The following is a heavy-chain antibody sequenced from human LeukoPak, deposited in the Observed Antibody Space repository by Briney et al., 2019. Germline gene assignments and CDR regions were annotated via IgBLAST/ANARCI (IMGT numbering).Heavy chain of an antibody. Sequence: SETLSLTCTVSGGSISSSSYYWGWIRQPPGKGLEWIGSIYYSGSTYYNPSLKSRVTISVDRSKNQFSLKLTSVTAADTAVYYCARAIVGANDYWGQGTLVTVSS. V-gene: IGHV4-39*07. J-gene: IGHJ4*02. CDR3: ARAIVGANDY. CDR1: GGSISSSSYY. CDR2: IYYSGST. D-gene: IGHD1-26*01.